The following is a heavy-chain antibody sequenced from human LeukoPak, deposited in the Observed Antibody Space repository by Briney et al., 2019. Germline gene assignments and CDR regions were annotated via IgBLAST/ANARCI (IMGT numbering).Heavy chain of an antibody. V-gene: IGHV3-33*01. CDR1: GFTSSSYG. Sequence: GGSLRLSCAASGFTSSSYGMHWVRQAPGKGLEWVAIIWYDGSNKYYADSVKGRFTISRDNSKNTLFLQMNSLRAEDTAVYYCAREGPGYGMDVWGQEPRSPSP. CDR2: IWYDGSNK. CDR3: AREGPGYGMDV. J-gene: IGHJ6*02. D-gene: IGHD3-10*01.